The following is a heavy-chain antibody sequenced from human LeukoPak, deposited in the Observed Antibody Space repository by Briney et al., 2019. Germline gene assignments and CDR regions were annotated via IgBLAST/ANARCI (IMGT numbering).Heavy chain of an antibody. Sequence: EASVKVSFTASGYTFTNNYMHWVRQAPGQGLEGMGIINPSGGSTNYAQKFQGRVTMTRDTSTSTVYMELSSLRSEDTAVYYCARAVGIVVVVVATLDYWGQGTLVTVSS. J-gene: IGHJ4*02. CDR2: INPSGGST. D-gene: IGHD2-15*01. CDR3: ARAVGIVVVVVATLDY. CDR1: GYTFTNNY. V-gene: IGHV1-46*01.